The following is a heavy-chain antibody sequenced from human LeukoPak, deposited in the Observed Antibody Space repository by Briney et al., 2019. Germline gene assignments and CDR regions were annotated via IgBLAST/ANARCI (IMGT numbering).Heavy chain of an antibody. V-gene: IGHV3-33*08. Sequence: PGGSVRLSCGASGFSFEDYGMHWVRQAPGKGLEWVAVIWYDGSNKYYADSVKGRFTISRDNSKNTLYLQMNSLRAEDTAVYYCAREPGDTALDYWGQGTLVTVSS. J-gene: IGHJ4*02. D-gene: IGHD5-18*01. CDR1: GFSFEDYG. CDR2: IWYDGSNK. CDR3: AREPGDTALDY.